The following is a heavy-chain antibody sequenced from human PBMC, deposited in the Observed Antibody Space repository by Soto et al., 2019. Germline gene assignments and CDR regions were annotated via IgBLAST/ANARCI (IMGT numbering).Heavy chain of an antibody. D-gene: IGHD3-3*01. V-gene: IGHV1-8*01. CDR2: MNPNSGNT. CDR3: ASPARNYDFWSGYSFDI. J-gene: IGHJ3*02. Sequence: ASVKVSCKVSGYTLTELSMHWVRQATGQGLEWMGWMNPNSGNTGYAQKFQGRVTMTRNTSISTAYMELSSLRSEDTAVYYCASPARNYDFWSGYSFDIWGQGTMVTV. CDR1: GYTLTELS.